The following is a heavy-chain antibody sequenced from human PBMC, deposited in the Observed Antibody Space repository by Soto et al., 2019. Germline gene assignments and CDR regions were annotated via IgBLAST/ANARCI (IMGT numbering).Heavy chain of an antibody. D-gene: IGHD4-17*01. J-gene: IGHJ4*02. Sequence: QVQLVQSGAEVKKPGASVKVSCKASGYTFTSYGISWVRQAPGQGLEWMGWISAYNGNTNYAQKLQGRVTMTTDTPTSTDYMKLRSLRYDDTAVYYCAREREEYDYGDYYFDYWGQGTLVTVSS. CDR2: ISAYNGNT. V-gene: IGHV1-18*01. CDR3: AREREEYDYGDYYFDY. CDR1: GYTFTSYG.